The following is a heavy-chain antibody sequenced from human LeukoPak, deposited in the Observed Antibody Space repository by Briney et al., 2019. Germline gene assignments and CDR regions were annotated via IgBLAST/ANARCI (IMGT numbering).Heavy chain of an antibody. CDR2: IIPIFGTA. V-gene: IGHV1-69*05. CDR1: GYTFTSYG. Sequence: ASVKVSCKASGYTFTSYGISWVRQAPGQGLEWMGGIIPIFGTANYAQKFQGRVTITTDESTSTAYMELSSLRSEDTAVYYCARGGAWELLGGYFDYWGQGTLVTVSS. J-gene: IGHJ4*02. D-gene: IGHD1-26*01. CDR3: ARGGAWELLGGYFDY.